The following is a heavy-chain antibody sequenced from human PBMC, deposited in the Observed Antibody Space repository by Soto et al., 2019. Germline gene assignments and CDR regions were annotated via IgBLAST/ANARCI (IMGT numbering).Heavy chain of an antibody. CDR2: ILHDGSNE. V-gene: IGHV3-30*18. Sequence: QVQLVESGGGVVQPGRSLRLSCAASGYTFKSYGMHWVRQAPGKGLEWVAVILHDGSNEFYADSVKGRFTISRDTSKNTLHLQMNSLRAEDTAVYYCAKDKKGAAGTETPNYYHYFGMDVWGQGTTVTVSS. D-gene: IGHD6-13*01. J-gene: IGHJ6*02. CDR1: GYTFKSYG. CDR3: AKDKKGAAGTETPNYYHYFGMDV.